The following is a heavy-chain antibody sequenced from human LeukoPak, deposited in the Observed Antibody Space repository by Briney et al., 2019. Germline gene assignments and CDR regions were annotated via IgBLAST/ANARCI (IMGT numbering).Heavy chain of an antibody. CDR3: ASEKPEKLYFDY. J-gene: IGHJ4*02. V-gene: IGHV4-34*01. Sequence: PSETLSLTCAVYGGSFSGYYWSWIRQPPGKGLEWIGEINHSGSTNYNPSLKSRVTISVDTSKNQFSLKLSSVTAADTAVYYCASEKPEKLYFDYWGQGTLVTVSS. CDR1: GGSFSGYY. CDR2: INHSGST.